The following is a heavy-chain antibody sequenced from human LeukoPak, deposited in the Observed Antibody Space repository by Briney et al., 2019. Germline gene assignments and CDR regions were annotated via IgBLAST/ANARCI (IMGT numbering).Heavy chain of an antibody. V-gene: IGHV4-4*02. CDR2: IYHSGST. J-gene: IGHJ5*02. CDR1: GGSISSSNW. CDR3: ARYCSGGSCYSSYWFDP. D-gene: IGHD2-15*01. Sequence: SGTPSLTCAVSGGSISSSNWWSWVRQPPGKGLEWIGEIYHSGSTNYNPSLKSRVTISVDKSKNQFSLKLSPVTAADTAVYYCARYCSGGSCYSSYWFDPWGQGTLVTVSS.